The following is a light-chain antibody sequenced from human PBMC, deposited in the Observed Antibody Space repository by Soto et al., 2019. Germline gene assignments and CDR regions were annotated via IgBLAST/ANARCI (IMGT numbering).Light chain of an antibody. Sequence: QSVLTQPASVSGSPGQSVTISGSGSDIGNYNLVSWYQHLPGRAPKLLIFEVTMRPSGISDRFSGSKSASTASLTISGLQAEDEGDYYCASYAGSRTYVFGSGTKVTVL. V-gene: IGLV2-23*02. CDR2: EVT. CDR1: GSDIGNYNL. CDR3: ASYAGSRTYV. J-gene: IGLJ1*01.